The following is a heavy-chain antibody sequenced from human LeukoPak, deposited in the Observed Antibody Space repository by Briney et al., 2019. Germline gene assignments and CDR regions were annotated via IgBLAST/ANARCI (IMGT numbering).Heavy chain of an antibody. V-gene: IGHV3-66*02. CDR1: GFTVSSNY. CDR2: IYSGGST. D-gene: IGHD6-13*01. J-gene: IGHJ4*02. CDR3: ARELPRIAAAGKGGY. Sequence: GGSVRLSCAASGFTVSSNYMSWVRQAPGKGLEWVSVIYSGGSTYYADSVKGRFTISRDNSKNTLYLQMNSLRAEDTAVYYCARELPRIAAAGKGGYWGQGTLVTVSS.